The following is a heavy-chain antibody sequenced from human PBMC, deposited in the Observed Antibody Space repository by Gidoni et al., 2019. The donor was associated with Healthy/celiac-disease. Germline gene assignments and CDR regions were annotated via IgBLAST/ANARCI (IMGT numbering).Heavy chain of an antibody. J-gene: IGHJ4*02. D-gene: IGHD2-21*01. CDR2: INWNGGST. CDR3: AREGCGGECIDY. CDR1: GCTFEDYG. Sequence: EVQLVESGGGVVRPGGPRRLSCAASGCTFEDYGMSWVRQAPGKGLEWVSGINWNGGSTGYADSVKGRFTISRDNAKNSLYLQMNSLRAEDTALYHCAREGCGGECIDYWGQGTLVTVSS. V-gene: IGHV3-20*01.